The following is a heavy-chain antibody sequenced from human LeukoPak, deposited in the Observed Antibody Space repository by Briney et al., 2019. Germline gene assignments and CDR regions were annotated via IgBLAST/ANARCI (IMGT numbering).Heavy chain of an antibody. CDR2: IRYDGSNK. Sequence: GGSLRLSCAASGFTFSSYGMHWVRQAPGKGLEWVAFIRYDGSNKYYADSVKGRFTISRDNSKNTLYLQMNSLRAEDTAVYYCAKDHVILTVGYFDYWGQGTLVTVSS. CDR1: GFTFSSYG. V-gene: IGHV3-30*02. D-gene: IGHD3-9*01. CDR3: AKDHVILTVGYFDY. J-gene: IGHJ4*02.